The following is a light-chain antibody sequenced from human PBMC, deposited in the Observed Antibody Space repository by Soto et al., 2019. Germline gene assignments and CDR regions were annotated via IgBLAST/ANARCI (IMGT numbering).Light chain of an antibody. CDR3: AAWDDSLNGWV. CDR1: SSNIGSNI. V-gene: IGLV1-44*01. Sequence: QSVLTQPPSASGTPGQRVTISCSGSSSNIGSNIVNWYQQFPGTAPKFLIYSNNQRPSGVPDRFSGSKSGTSASLAISGLQSEDEADYYCAAWDDSLNGWVFGGGTKLTVL. CDR2: SNN. J-gene: IGLJ3*02.